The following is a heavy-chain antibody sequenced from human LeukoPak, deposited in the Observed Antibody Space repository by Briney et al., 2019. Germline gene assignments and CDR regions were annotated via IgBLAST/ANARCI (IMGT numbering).Heavy chain of an antibody. CDR1: GFTFSDAR. CDR3: MSDLDN. V-gene: IGHV3-15*01. Sequence: GGSLRLSCATSGFTFSDARMTWVRQAQGKGLEWVGRIKTKGEGGTVDYAAPVKGRFTISRDDSKNTFYLQMNSLKTEDTAMYYCMSDLDNWGQGTPVTVSS. J-gene: IGHJ4*02. CDR2: IKTKGEGGTV.